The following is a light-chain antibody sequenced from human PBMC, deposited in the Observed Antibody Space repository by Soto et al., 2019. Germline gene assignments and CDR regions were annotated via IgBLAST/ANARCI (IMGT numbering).Light chain of an antibody. Sequence: ILLTQYPGTPSLSPGERATLSCRASQSVSSSYLAWYQQKPGQAPRLLIYGASSRATGIPDRFSGSGSGTDFTLTISRLEPEDFAVYYCQQYGSAGTFGQGTRLEIK. V-gene: IGKV3-20*01. CDR1: QSVSSSY. J-gene: IGKJ5*01. CDR2: GAS. CDR3: QQYGSAGT.